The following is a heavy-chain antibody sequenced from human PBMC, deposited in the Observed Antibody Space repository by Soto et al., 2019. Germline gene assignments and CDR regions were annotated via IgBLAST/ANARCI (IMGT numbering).Heavy chain of an antibody. CDR3: ARQSSWYVCRWFDP. CDR1: GYTFTSYD. D-gene: IGHD6-13*01. J-gene: IGHJ5*02. V-gene: IGHV1-8*01. Sequence: QVQLVQSGAEVKKPGASVKVSCKASGYTFTSYDINWVRQATGQGLEWMGWMNPNSGNTGYAQKFEGRVTMTRNTSISTAYMELSSLRSEDTAVYYCARQSSWYVCRWFDPWGQRTLVTVSS. CDR2: MNPNSGNT.